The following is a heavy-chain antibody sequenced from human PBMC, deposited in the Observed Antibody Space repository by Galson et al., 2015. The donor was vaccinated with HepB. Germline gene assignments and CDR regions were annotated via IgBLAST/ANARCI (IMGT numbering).Heavy chain of an antibody. CDR1: GFTFSSYA. V-gene: IGHV3-30-3*01. J-gene: IGHJ6*02. Sequence: SLRLSCAASGFTFSSYAMSWVRQAPGKGLEWVAVISYDGSNKYYADSVKGRFTISRDNSKNTLYLQMNSLRAEDTAVYYCASARSSGYYYRPYYYYGMDVWGQGTTVTVSS. CDR3: ASARSSGYYYRPYYYYGMDV. CDR2: ISYDGSNK. D-gene: IGHD3-22*01.